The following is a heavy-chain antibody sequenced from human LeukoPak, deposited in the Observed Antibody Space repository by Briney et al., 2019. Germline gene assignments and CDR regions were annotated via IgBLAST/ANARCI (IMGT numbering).Heavy chain of an antibody. D-gene: IGHD5-12*01. CDR2: INPNSGGT. CDR1: GYTFTGYY. CDR3: ATRGYSGYDLDY. V-gene: IGHV1-2*02. Sequence: ASVKVSCKASGYTFTGYYMRWVRLAPGQGLEWMGWINPNSGGTNYAQKFQGRVTMTRDTSISTAYMELSSLRSEDTAVYYCATRGYSGYDLDYWGQGTLVTVSS. J-gene: IGHJ4*02.